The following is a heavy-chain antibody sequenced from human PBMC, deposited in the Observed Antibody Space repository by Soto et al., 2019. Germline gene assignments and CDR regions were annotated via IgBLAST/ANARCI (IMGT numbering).Heavy chain of an antibody. V-gene: IGHV4-59*01. Sequence: SETLSLTCTVSGGSISSYYGSWIRQPPGKGLEWIGYIYYSGSTNYNPSLKSRVTISVDTSKNQFSLKLSSVTAADTAVYYCARDPSGYSYGYYYYYGMDVWGQGTTVTVSS. CDR1: GGSISSYY. CDR3: ARDPSGYSYGYYYYYGMDV. J-gene: IGHJ6*02. D-gene: IGHD5-18*01. CDR2: IYYSGST.